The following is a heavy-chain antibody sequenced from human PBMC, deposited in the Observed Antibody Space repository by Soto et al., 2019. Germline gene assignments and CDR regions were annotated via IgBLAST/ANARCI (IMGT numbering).Heavy chain of an antibody. J-gene: IGHJ4*02. CDR2: INAGNGNT. Sequence: QVQLVQSGAEVKKPRASVKVSCKASGYTFTSYAMHWVRQAPGQRLEWMGWINAGNGNTTYSQKFQGRVTITRDTSASTAYMGLSSLRSEDTAVYYCARGRGGPDGPGDYWGQGTRVTVSS. CDR3: ARGRGGPDGPGDY. D-gene: IGHD2-15*01. CDR1: GYTFTSYA. V-gene: IGHV1-3*01.